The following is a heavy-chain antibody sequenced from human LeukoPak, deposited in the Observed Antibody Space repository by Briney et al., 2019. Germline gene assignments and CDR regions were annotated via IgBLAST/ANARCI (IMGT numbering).Heavy chain of an antibody. D-gene: IGHD5-18*01. CDR3: ARLMDTAMVPWYFDL. CDR1: SGSFSGYY. V-gene: IGHV4-34*01. J-gene: IGHJ2*01. Sequence: PSETLSLTCAVYSGSFSGYYWSWIRQPPGKGLEWIGEINHSGSTNYNPSLKSRVTISVDTSKNQFSLKLSSVTAADTAVYYCARLMDTAMVPWYFDLWGRGTLVTVSS. CDR2: INHSGST.